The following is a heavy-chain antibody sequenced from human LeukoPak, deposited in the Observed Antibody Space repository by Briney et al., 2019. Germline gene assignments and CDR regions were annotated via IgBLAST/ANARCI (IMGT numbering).Heavy chain of an antibody. CDR1: GGTFSSYA. CDR2: IIPIFGTA. D-gene: IGHD1-26*01. V-gene: IGHV1-69*06. Sequence: SVKVSCKASGGTFSSYAISWVRQAPGQGLEWMGGIIPIFGTANYAQKFQGRVTMTEDTSTDTAYMELSSLRSEDTAVYYCATVDSGSYYDWGQGTLVTVSS. CDR3: ATVDSGSYYD. J-gene: IGHJ4*02.